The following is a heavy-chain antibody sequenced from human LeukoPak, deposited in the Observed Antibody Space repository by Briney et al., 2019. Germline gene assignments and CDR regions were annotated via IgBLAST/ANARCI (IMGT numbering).Heavy chain of an antibody. CDR1: GFTFSSYA. CDR2: ISGSGGST. V-gene: IGHV3-23*01. CDR3: AKTPLRSTMGYDY. J-gene: IGHJ4*02. D-gene: IGHD4-17*01. Sequence: GGSLRLSCAASGFTFSSYAMSWVRQAPGKGLEWVSAISGSGGSTYYADSVKGRFSISRDNSKSTLFLQMNSLRVEDTAVYYCAKTPLRSTMGYDYWGQGTLVTVSS.